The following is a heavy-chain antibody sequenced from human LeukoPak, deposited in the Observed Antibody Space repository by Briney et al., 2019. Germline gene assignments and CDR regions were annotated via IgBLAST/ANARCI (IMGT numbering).Heavy chain of an antibody. CDR3: AREFKWNEPSYYYMDV. V-gene: IGHV1-8*01. J-gene: IGHJ6*03. Sequence: ASVKVSCKASGYTFTSYDINWVRQATGQGLEWMGWMNPNSGNTGYAQKFQGRVTMTRNTSISTAYMELSSLRSEDTAVYYCAREFKWNEPSYYYMDVWGKGTTVTVSS. D-gene: IGHD1-20*01. CDR2: MNPNSGNT. CDR1: GYTFTSYD.